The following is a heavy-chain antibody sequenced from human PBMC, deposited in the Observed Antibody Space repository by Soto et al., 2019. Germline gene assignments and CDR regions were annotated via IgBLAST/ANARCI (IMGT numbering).Heavy chain of an antibody. Sequence: SETLSLTYTVSGGSISSYYWSWIRQPPGKGLEWIGYIYYSGSTNYNPSLKSRVTISVDTSKNQFSLKLSSVTAADTAVYCCARASGGYSYGHDAFDIWGQGTMVTVSS. CDR3: ARASGGYSYGHDAFDI. V-gene: IGHV4-59*01. D-gene: IGHD5-18*01. CDR1: GGSISSYY. J-gene: IGHJ3*02. CDR2: IYYSGST.